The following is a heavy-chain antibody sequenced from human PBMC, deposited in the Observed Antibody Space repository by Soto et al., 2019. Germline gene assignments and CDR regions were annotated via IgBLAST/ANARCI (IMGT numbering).Heavy chain of an antibody. V-gene: IGHV3-30-3*01. Sequence: GGSLRLSCAASGFTFSSYAMHWVRQAPGKGLEWVAVISYDGSNKYYADSVKGRFTISRDNSKNTLYLQMNSLRAEDTAVYYCASRVATIAPVGYWGQGTLVTVSS. J-gene: IGHJ4*02. D-gene: IGHD5-12*01. CDR1: GFTFSSYA. CDR2: ISYDGSNK. CDR3: ASRVATIAPVGY.